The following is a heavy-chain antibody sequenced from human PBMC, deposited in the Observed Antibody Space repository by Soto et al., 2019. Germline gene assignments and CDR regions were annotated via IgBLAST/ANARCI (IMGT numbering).Heavy chain of an antibody. Sequence: EVQLLESGGGLVQPGGSLRLSCAASGFTSSSYAMSWVRQAPGKGLEWVSAMSSSGGSTYYADSVKGRFTISRDSSKNTLHLHRNSLRAEDTAVYYCAKDRDYDGSGRPVDYWGQGTLVTVSS. V-gene: IGHV3-23*01. D-gene: IGHD3-10*01. J-gene: IGHJ4*02. CDR2: MSSSGGST. CDR3: AKDRDYDGSGRPVDY. CDR1: GFTSSSYA.